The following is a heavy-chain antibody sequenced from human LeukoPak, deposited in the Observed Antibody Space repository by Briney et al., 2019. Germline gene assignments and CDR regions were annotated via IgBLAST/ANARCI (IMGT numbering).Heavy chain of an antibody. D-gene: IGHD3-10*01. Sequence: GGSLRLSCAASGFTFSNAWMSWVRQAPGKGLEWVGRIKSKTDDGTTDYAAPVKGRFTISRDDSKNTLYLQMNSLKTEDTAVYYCTTELLWFGDYFDYWGQGTLVTVSS. CDR2: IKSKTDDGTT. V-gene: IGHV3-15*01. J-gene: IGHJ4*02. CDR3: TTELLWFGDYFDY. CDR1: GFTFSNAW.